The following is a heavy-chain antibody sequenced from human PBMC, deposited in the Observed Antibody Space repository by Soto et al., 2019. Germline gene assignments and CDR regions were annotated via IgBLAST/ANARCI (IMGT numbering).Heavy chain of an antibody. J-gene: IGHJ4*02. CDR1: GYTFTSYA. V-gene: IGHV1-3*01. D-gene: IGHD6-19*01. CDR3: ARDVGYSSGWYVY. CDR2: INAGNGNT. Sequence: GASVKVSCEASGYTFTSYAMHWVRQAPGQRLEWMGWINAGNGNTKYSQKFQGRVTITRDTSASTAYMELSSLRSEDTAVYYCARDVGYSSGWYVYWGQGTLVTVSS.